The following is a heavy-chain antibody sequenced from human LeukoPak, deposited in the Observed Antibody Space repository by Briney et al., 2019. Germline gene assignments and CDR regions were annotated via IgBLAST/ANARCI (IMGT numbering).Heavy chain of an antibody. CDR1: GGSISGYY. V-gene: IGHV4-59*01. J-gene: IGHJ4*02. Sequence: PSETLSLTCTVSGGSISGYYWSWIRQPPGKGLEWIGYIYYTGSTNHNPSLKSRVTISVDTSKNQFSLKLNSVTAADTAVYFCARSYSSARSDYWGQGTLVTVSS. D-gene: IGHD6-19*01. CDR2: IYYTGST. CDR3: ARSYSSARSDY.